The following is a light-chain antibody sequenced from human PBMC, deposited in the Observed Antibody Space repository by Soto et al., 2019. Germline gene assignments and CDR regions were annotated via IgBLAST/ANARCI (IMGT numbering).Light chain of an antibody. CDR1: QSISSW. V-gene: IGKV1-5*02. Sequence: GDIVTIIFRASQSISSWLAWYQQKPGKAPKLLFYDASNLESGVPSRFSGSGSGTEFTLTISSLQPDDFATYYCQQYNSYPITFGQGTRLEIK. J-gene: IGKJ5*01. CDR3: QQYNSYPIT. CDR2: DAS.